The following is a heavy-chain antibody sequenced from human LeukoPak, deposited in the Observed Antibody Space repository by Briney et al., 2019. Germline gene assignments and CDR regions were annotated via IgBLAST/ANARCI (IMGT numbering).Heavy chain of an antibody. Sequence: GGSLRLSCAASGFTFSSYAMSWVRQAPGKGLEWVSAISGSGGSTYYADSVKGRFTISRDNSKNTLYLQMNSLRAEDTAVYYCAKDQEWLRLRKIYYYYMDVWGKGTTVTVSS. D-gene: IGHD5-12*01. CDR1: GFTFSSYA. CDR2: ISGSGGST. V-gene: IGHV3-23*01. CDR3: AKDQEWLRLRKIYYYYMDV. J-gene: IGHJ6*03.